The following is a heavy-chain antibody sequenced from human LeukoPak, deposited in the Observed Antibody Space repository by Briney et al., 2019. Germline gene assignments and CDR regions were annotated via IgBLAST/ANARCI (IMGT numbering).Heavy chain of an antibody. CDR2: SGDYKYYT. CDR3: AGDGAVAAVVFDY. V-gene: IGHV1-18*01. D-gene: IGHD2-2*01. J-gene: IGHJ4*02. Sequence: AAVTVSCQASRYTFTSYGIRWLRQPPAQGLEGMGWSGDYKYYTNYVQNLHGRASNNTDTSTSTAFIELRSLRSDDTDGYYCAGDGAVAAVVFDYWGQGTLVTVSS. CDR1: RYTFTSYG.